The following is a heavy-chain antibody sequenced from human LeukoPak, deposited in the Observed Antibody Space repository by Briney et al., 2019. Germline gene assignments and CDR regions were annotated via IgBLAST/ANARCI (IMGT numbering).Heavy chain of an antibody. CDR1: GFTFTSYA. D-gene: IGHD3-10*01. J-gene: IGHJ4*02. Sequence: GGSLRLSCAASGFTFTSYAMSWVRQAPGRGLEWVSVISGGGGSTYYENSVRGRITVSRDNSKNTLSLQMNSLRVEDTDIYYCTKDLFYDGSGRYYSQFGNWGQGTLVTVSS. V-gene: IGHV3-23*01. CDR3: TKDLFYDGSGRYYSQFGN. CDR2: ISGGGGST.